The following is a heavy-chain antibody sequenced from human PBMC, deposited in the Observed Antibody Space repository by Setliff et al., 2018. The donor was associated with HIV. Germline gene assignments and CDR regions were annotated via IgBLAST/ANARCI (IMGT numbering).Heavy chain of an antibody. CDR1: GGSISSSSHY. V-gene: IGHV4-39*01. J-gene: IGHJ4*02. CDR2: IYFSGST. Sequence: SETLSLTCTVSGGSISSSSHYWGWIRQPPGKGLEWIGSIYFSGSTYYNPPLKSRATISVDTSKNQFSLKLSSVTAADTAVYYCIIAYSSGWLAPMGFDSWGQGTLVTVSS. CDR3: IIAYSSGWLAPMGFDS. D-gene: IGHD6-19*01.